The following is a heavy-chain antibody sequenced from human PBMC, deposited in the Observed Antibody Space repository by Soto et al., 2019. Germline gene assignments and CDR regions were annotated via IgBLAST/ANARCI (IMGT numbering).Heavy chain of an antibody. CDR3: AREYYYDSSGYSYPHFDY. Sequence: QVQLVQSGAEVKKPGSSVKVSCKASGGTFSSYAISWVRQAPGQGLEWMGGIIPIFGTANYAQKFQGRVTITGDGSTSTAYMELSSVRSEDTAVYYCAREYYYDSSGYSYPHFDYWGQGTLVTVSS. D-gene: IGHD3-22*01. J-gene: IGHJ4*02. CDR2: IIPIFGTA. V-gene: IGHV1-69*01. CDR1: GGTFSSYA.